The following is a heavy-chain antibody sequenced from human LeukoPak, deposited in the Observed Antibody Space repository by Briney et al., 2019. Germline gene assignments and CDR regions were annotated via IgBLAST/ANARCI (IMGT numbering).Heavy chain of an antibody. V-gene: IGHV3-30*04. CDR3: VRDGPLEYCSRDRCYFFDQ. CDR1: GFTFSPYS. J-gene: IGHJ4*02. Sequence: GTSLRLSCAASGFTFSPYSMHWVRQAPGEGLEWVAVISYDGSKKYYADSVRGRFTISRDNSKNTLYLQMNSLRGEDTAVYFCVRDGPLEYCSRDRCYFFDQWGQGALVTVSS. D-gene: IGHD6-13*01. CDR2: ISYDGSKK.